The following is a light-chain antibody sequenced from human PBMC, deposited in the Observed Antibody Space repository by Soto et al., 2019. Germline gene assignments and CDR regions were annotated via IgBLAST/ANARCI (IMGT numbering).Light chain of an antibody. V-gene: IGLV2-8*01. Sequence: QSALTQPPSASGSPGQSVAISCTGTNSDVGGYNYVSWYQQHPGKAPKLMIYDVNKRPSGVPDRFSGSKSGNTASLTVSGLQAEDEADCYCSSYAGSTTFDVFGTGTKVTVL. CDR1: NSDVGGYNY. J-gene: IGLJ1*01. CDR2: DVN. CDR3: SSYAGSTTFDV.